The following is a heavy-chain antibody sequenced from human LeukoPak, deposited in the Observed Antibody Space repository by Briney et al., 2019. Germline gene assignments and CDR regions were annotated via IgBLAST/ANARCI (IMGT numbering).Heavy chain of an antibody. V-gene: IGHV3-23*01. CDR1: GFTFSSYA. CDR3: ARPQKVYGVPALDY. J-gene: IGHJ4*02. CDR2: ISGSGGST. D-gene: IGHD4-17*01. Sequence: GGSLRLSCAASGFTFSSYAMSWVRQAPGKGLEWVSAISGSGGSTYYADSVKGRFTISRDNSKNTLYLQMNSLRAEDTAVYYCARPQKVYGVPALDYWGQGTLVTVSS.